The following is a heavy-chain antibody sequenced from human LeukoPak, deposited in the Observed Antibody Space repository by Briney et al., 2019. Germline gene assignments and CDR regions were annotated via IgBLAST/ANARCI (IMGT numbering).Heavy chain of an antibody. J-gene: IGHJ4*02. D-gene: IGHD6-19*01. CDR3: ARGSASSGWNGDDY. Sequence: GGSLRLSCAASGFTFSSYSMNWVRQAPGKGLEWVSSISSSSSYIYYADSVKGRFTISRDNAKNSLYLQMNSLRAEDTAVYYCARGSASSGWNGDDYWGQGTLVTVSS. V-gene: IGHV3-21*01. CDR1: GFTFSSYS. CDR2: ISSSSSYI.